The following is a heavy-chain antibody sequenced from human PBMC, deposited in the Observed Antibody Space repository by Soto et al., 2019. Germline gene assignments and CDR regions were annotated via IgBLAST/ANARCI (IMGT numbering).Heavy chain of an antibody. Sequence: QVQLVESGGGVVQPGRSLRLSCAASGFTFSSYGMHWVRQAPGKGLEWVAVIWYDGSNKYYADSVKGRFTISRDNSKNTLYLQMNSLRAEDTAVYYCARDNWNYGGSDYWGQGTLVTVSS. J-gene: IGHJ4*02. CDR2: IWYDGSNK. V-gene: IGHV3-33*01. D-gene: IGHD1-7*01. CDR3: ARDNWNYGGSDY. CDR1: GFTFSSYG.